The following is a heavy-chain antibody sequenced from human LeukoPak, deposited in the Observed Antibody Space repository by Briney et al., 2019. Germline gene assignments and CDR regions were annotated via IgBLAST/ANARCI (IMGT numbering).Heavy chain of an antibody. CDR1: GGSISSGGYY. J-gene: IGHJ4*02. CDR2: IYYSGST. CDR3: ARDSKQYSSSSTGFDY. Sequence: SQTLSLTCTVSGGSISSGGYYWSWIRQHPGKGLEWIGYIYYSGSTYYNPSLKSRVTISVDTSKNQLSLKLSSVTAADTAVYYCARDSKQYSSSSTGFDYWGQGTLVTVSS. D-gene: IGHD6-6*01. V-gene: IGHV4-31*03.